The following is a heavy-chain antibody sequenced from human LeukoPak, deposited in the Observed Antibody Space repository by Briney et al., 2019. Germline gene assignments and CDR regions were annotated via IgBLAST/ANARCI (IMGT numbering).Heavy chain of an antibody. V-gene: IGHV4-39*07. J-gene: IGHJ6*02. CDR3: ARCDSSRYYYYGMDV. Sequence: PSETLSLTCTVSGGSISSSSYYWGWIRQPPGTGLEWIGSIYYSGSTYYNPSLKSRVTISVDTSKNQFSLKLSSVTAADTAVYYCARCDSSRYYYYGMDVWGQGTTVTVSS. D-gene: IGHD3-22*01. CDR2: IYYSGST. CDR1: GGSISSSSYY.